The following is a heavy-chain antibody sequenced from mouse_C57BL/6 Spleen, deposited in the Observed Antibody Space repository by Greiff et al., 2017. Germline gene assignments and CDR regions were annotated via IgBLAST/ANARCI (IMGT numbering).Heavy chain of an antibody. Sequence: EVQGVESGEGLVKPGGSLKLSCAASGFTFSSYAMSWVSQTPEKRLEWVAYISSGGGYIYYADTLKGRATITVDNSSNTLYLQISSLKSEDTAMYYCTKGYGSNAAGFAYWGQGTLVTVSA. D-gene: IGHD1-1*01. CDR1: GFTFSSYA. V-gene: IGHV5-9-1*02. J-gene: IGHJ3*01. CDR3: TKGYGSNAAGFAY. CDR2: ISSGGGYI.